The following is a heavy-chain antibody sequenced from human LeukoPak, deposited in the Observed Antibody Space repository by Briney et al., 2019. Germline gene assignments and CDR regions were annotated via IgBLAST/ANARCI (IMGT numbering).Heavy chain of an antibody. V-gene: IGHV3-74*01. CDR3: APNIVATLSF. CDR2: INSDGSST. CDR1: GFTFSNYW. D-gene: IGHD5-12*01. Sequence: GGSLRPSCAASGFTFSNYWMHWVRQDPGKGLVWVSRINSDGSSTSYADSVKGRFTISRDNAKNTLYLQMNSLRVDDTAVYYCAPNIVATLSFWGQGTLVTVS. J-gene: IGHJ4*02.